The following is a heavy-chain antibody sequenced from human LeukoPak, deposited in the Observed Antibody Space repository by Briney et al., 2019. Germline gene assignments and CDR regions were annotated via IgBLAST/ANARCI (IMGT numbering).Heavy chain of an antibody. V-gene: IGHV4-4*07. CDR1: GGSISSYY. CDR2: IYTSGST. Sequence: SETLSLTCTVSGGSISSYYWIWIRQPAGKGLEWIGRIYTSGSTNYNPSLKSRVTMSVDTSKNQFSLKLSSVTAADTAVYYCARDFHFEPPLYCSSTSCYNWFDPWGQGTLVTVSS. D-gene: IGHD2-2*01. J-gene: IGHJ5*02. CDR3: ARDFHFEPPLYCSSTSCYNWFDP.